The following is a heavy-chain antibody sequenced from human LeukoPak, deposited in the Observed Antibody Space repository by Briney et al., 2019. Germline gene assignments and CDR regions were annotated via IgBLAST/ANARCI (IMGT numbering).Heavy chain of an antibody. CDR3: AKGPYSSSFAWFDP. CDR1: GFTFSTYA. V-gene: IGHV3-23*01. Sequence: GGSLRLSCAASGFTFSTYAMSWVRQAPGKGLEWVSAIIGSGGSTYYADSVKGRFTISRDNSKNTLYLQMDSLRAEDTAVYYCAKGPYSSSFAWFDPWGQGTLVTVSS. CDR2: IIGSGGST. J-gene: IGHJ5*02. D-gene: IGHD6-6*01.